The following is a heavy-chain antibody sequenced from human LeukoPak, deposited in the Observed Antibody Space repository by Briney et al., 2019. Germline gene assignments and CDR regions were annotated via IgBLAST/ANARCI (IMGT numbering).Heavy chain of an antibody. V-gene: IGHV4-39*07. Sequence: SETLSLTCTVSGGSISSSSYYWGWIRQPPGKGLEWIGSIYYSGSTYYNPSLKSRVTISVDTSKNQFSLKLSSVTAADTAVYYCARGGGKQLWSETPFDYWGQGTLVTVSS. CDR2: IYYSGST. J-gene: IGHJ4*02. CDR3: ARGGGKQLWSETPFDY. CDR1: GGSISSSSYY. D-gene: IGHD5-18*01.